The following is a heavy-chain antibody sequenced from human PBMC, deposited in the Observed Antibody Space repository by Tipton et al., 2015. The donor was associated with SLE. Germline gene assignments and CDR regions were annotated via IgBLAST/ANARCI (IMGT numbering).Heavy chain of an antibody. D-gene: IGHD3-16*02. Sequence: SLRLSCAASGFTFSSYSMDWVRQAPGKGLEWVSVIGGSGRSTNDADSVKGRFTISRDNAKNTLYLQMNSLRVDDTAVYYCAKDRYGSESEWGRGTLVTVSS. CDR2: IGGSGRST. CDR3: AKDRYGSESE. J-gene: IGHJ4*02. CDR1: GFTFSSYS. V-gene: IGHV3-23*01.